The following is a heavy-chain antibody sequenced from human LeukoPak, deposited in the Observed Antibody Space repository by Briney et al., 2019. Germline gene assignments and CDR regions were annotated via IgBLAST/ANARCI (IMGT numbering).Heavy chain of an antibody. CDR1: GYTFTGYY. V-gene: IGHV1-2*02. CDR3: ARDLYSSSWYPFAY. J-gene: IGHJ4*02. Sequence: AASVKVSRKASGYTFTGYYMHWVRQAPGQGREWMGCINPNSGGTNYAQKFQGRVTMTRDTSISTAYMELSRLRSDDTAVYYCARDLYSSSWYPFAYWGQGTLVTVSS. CDR2: INPNSGGT. D-gene: IGHD6-13*01.